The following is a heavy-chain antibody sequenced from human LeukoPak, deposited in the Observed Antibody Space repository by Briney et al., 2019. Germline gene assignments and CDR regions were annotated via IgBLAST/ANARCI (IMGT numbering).Heavy chain of an antibody. Sequence: GASVKVSCKASGGTFSSYAISWVRQAPGQGLEWMGRIIPILGIANYAQKFQGRVTITEDKSTSTAYMELSSLRSEDTAVYYCARTYYYGSGSYYSDYYYYGMDVWGQGTTVTVSS. CDR1: GGTFSSYA. D-gene: IGHD3-10*01. CDR3: ARTYYYGSGSYYSDYYYYGMDV. CDR2: IIPILGIA. J-gene: IGHJ6*02. V-gene: IGHV1-69*04.